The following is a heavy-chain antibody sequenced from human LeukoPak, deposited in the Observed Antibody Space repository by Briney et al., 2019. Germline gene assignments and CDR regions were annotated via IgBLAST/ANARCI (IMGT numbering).Heavy chain of an antibody. CDR2: ISYDGSNK. D-gene: IGHD3-16*01. CDR3: AINLGGSYFDY. Sequence: GGSLRLSCATSGFTFSSYAMHWVRQAPGKGLEWVAVISYDGSNKYYAASLKGRFTISRDHSKDALYLQMNRLRAEDTAVYYCAINLGGSYFDYWGQGTLVTVSS. CDR1: GFTFSSYA. J-gene: IGHJ4*02. V-gene: IGHV3-30*01.